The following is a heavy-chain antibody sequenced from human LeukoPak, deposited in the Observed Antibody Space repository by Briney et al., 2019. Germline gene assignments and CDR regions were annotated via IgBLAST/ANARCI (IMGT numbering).Heavy chain of an antibody. CDR2: INSDGSRT. D-gene: IGHD1-1*01. V-gene: IGHV3-74*01. Sequence: PGGSLRLSCAASEFAFNTYWMRWVRQVPGRGLVWVSNINSDGSRTSSADSVKGRFTISRDNAKNTLYLQMNSLRAEDTAVYYCARVRSYNMDVWRQGTTVTVSS. J-gene: IGHJ6*02. CDR3: ARVRSYNMDV. CDR1: EFAFNTYW.